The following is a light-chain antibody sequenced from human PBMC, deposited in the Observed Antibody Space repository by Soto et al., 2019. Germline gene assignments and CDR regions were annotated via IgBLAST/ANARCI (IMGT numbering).Light chain of an antibody. CDR2: AAS. J-gene: IGKJ4*01. CDR3: QQTSSTPT. Sequence: DIQLTQSPSSLSASVGDRVTITCRASQSIRSYLNWYQQKPGEAPKLLIYAASSLQTGVSSRFSGSGSGTDFTLTISNLQPEDFATYYCQQTSSTPTVGGGTKVDIK. CDR1: QSIRSY. V-gene: IGKV1-39*01.